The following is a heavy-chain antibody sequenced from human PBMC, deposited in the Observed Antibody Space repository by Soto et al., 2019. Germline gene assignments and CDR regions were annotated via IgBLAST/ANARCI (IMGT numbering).Heavy chain of an antibody. J-gene: IGHJ6*02. CDR2: INHSGST. CDR1: GGSFSGYY. CDR3: ARESGWPYYYYYYGMDV. V-gene: IGHV4-34*01. Sequence: QVQLQQWGAGLLKPSETLSLTCAVYGGSFSGYYWSWIRQPPGKGLEWIGEINHSGSTNYNPSLKSRVTISVDTSKNQFSLKLSSVTAADTAVYYGARESGWPYYYYYYGMDVWGQGTTVTVSS. D-gene: IGHD6-19*01.